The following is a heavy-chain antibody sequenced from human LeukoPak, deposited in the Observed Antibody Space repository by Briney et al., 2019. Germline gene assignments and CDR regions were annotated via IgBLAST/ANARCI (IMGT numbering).Heavy chain of an antibody. CDR1: GFTFSSYY. J-gene: IGHJ4*02. Sequence: GGSLRLSCAASGFTFSSYYMTWVRQAPGKGLEWVANIKQDGSEKFYVDSVRGRFTISGDNAKKSLYLEMNSLRAEDTAVYYCAGGSGWLIDSWGRGTLVTVSS. V-gene: IGHV3-7*05. D-gene: IGHD6-19*01. CDR2: IKQDGSEK. CDR3: AGGSGWLIDS.